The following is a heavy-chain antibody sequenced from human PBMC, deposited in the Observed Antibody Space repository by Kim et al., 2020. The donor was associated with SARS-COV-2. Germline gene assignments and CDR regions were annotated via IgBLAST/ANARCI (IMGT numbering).Heavy chain of an antibody. V-gene: IGHV3-53*01. CDR3: AGAMVRGVIITGGMDV. CDR1: DFIVSSNY. CDR2: IYSGGST. Sequence: GGSLRLSCAASDFIVSSNYMSWVRQAPGKGLEWVSVIYSGGSTYYADSVKGRFTISRDNSKNTLYLQMNSLRAEDTAVYYCAGAMVRGVIITGGMDVWGQGTTVTVSS. D-gene: IGHD3-10*01. J-gene: IGHJ6*02.